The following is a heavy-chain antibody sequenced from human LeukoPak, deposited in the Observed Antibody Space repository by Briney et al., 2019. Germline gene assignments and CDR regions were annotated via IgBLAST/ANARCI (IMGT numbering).Heavy chain of an antibody. V-gene: IGHV1-69*05. CDR3: ARGAAAADIYYYMDV. CDR2: IISIFGTA. Sequence: SVKVSCKASGYTFTGYYMHWVRQAPGQGLEWMGGIISIFGTANYAQKFQGRVTITTDESTSTAYMELSSLRSEDTAVYYCARGAAAADIYYYMDVWGKGTTVTVSS. J-gene: IGHJ6*03. D-gene: IGHD6-13*01. CDR1: GYTFTGYY.